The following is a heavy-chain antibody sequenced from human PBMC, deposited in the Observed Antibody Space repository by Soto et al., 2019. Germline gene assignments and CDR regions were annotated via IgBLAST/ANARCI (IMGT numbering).Heavy chain of an antibody. CDR3: AGGLGNDY. D-gene: IGHD3-16*01. J-gene: IGHJ4*02. CDR2: ISYDGSNK. V-gene: IGHV3-30*03. Sequence: GGSLRLSCAASGFTFSSYGMHWVRQAPGKGLEWVAVISYDGSNKYYADSVKSRFTISRDNSKNTLYLQMNSLRAEDTAVYYCAGGLGNDYWGQGTLATVPS. CDR1: GFTFSSYG.